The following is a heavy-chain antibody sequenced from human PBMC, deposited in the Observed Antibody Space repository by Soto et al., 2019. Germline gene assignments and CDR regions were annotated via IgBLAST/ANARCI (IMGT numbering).Heavy chain of an antibody. CDR1: GYSFPSYW. D-gene: IGHD3-22*01. V-gene: IGHV5-10-1*01. J-gene: IGHJ4*02. CDR3: ARQIYDSDTGPNFQYYFDS. CDR2: IDPSDSYI. Sequence: GESLKISCQGSGYSFPSYWISWVRQMPGKGLQWMGRIDPSDSYINYSPSFEGHVNISIDKSINTAYLQWSSLKASDTAIYYCARQIYDSDTGPNFQYYFDSWGQGTPVTVSS.